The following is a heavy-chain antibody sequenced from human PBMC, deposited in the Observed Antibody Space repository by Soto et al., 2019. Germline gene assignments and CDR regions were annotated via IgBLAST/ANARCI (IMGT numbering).Heavy chain of an antibody. CDR2: IYYTGST. V-gene: IGHV4-30-4*01. Sequence: SETLSLTCTVSGGSISSGDYYWSWIRQPPGKGLEWIGYIYYTGSTYYSPSLKSRVTISVDTSKNQFSLKLSSVTAADTAVYYCARVGRVSNGGYLDYWGQGALVTVSS. J-gene: IGHJ4*02. CDR3: ARVGRVSNGGYLDY. D-gene: IGHD3-22*01. CDR1: GGSISSGDYY.